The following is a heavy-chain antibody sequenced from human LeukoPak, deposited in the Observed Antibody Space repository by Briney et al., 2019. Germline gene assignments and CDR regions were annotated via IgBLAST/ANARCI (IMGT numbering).Heavy chain of an antibody. J-gene: IGHJ3*02. V-gene: IGHV3-23*01. CDR1: GFTFSIYA. CDR2: ISGSGGTI. D-gene: IGHD4-17*01. Sequence: GGSLRLSCAASGFTFSIYAMTWVRQAPGKGLEWVSGISGSGGTISYADSVKGRFTISRDNSKNTLYLQMNSLRAGDTAVYYCAKDPNGDYFGAFDMWGQGTMVTVSS. CDR3: AKDPNGDYFGAFDM.